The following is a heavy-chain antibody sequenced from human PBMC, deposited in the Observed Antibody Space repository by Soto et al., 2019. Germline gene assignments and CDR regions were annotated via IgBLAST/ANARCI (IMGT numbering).Heavy chain of an antibody. CDR3: AKDAHYYGSGRRYYFDY. CDR2: ISNDGSNK. CDR1: GFTFSSYG. D-gene: IGHD3-10*01. Sequence: GGSLRLSCAASGFTFSSYGMHWVRQAPGKGLEWVAVISNDGSNKYYADSVKGRFTISRDNSKNTLYLQMNSLRAEDTAVYYCAKDAHYYGSGRRYYFDYWGQGTLVTVSS. V-gene: IGHV3-30*18. J-gene: IGHJ4*02.